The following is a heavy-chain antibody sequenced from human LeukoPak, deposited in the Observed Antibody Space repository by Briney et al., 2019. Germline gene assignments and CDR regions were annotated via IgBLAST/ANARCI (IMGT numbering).Heavy chain of an antibody. CDR2: INHNGST. CDR3: ARGVVVVAASCHFDY. CDR1: GGSFSGYY. D-gene: IGHD2-15*01. V-gene: IGHV4-34*01. Sequence: SETLSLTCAVYGGSFSGYYWSWIRQPPGKGLEWIGEINHNGSTNYNPSLKSRVTISVDTSKNQFSLKLSSVTAADTAVYYCARGVVVVAASCHFDYWGQGTLVTVSS. J-gene: IGHJ4*02.